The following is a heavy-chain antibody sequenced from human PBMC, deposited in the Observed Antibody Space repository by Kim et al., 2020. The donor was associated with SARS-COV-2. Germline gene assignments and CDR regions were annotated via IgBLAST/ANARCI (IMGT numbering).Heavy chain of an antibody. Sequence: ASVKVSCKASGYTFTGYYMHWVRQAPGQGLEWMGWINPNSGGTNYAQKFQGRVTLTRDTSISTAYMELSRLRSDDTAVYYCARDFDNCGGDCYVSDYWGQGTLVTVSS. CDR3: ARDFDNCGGDCYVSDY. CDR1: GYTFTGYY. V-gene: IGHV1-2*02. D-gene: IGHD2-21*01. CDR2: INPNSGGT. J-gene: IGHJ4*02.